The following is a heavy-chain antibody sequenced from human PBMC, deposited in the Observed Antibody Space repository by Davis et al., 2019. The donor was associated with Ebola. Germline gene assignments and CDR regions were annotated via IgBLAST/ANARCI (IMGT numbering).Heavy chain of an antibody. Sequence: GESLKLSCVASGFTFSRNSMNWVRQAPGKGLEWVSYISSSSTTIYYADSVKGRFTISRDNAKNALYLQMNSLRDEDTAVYYCARAGMVQGVITKWDGYWGQGTLVTVSS. CDR1: GFTFSRNS. CDR2: ISSSSTTI. D-gene: IGHD3-10*01. CDR3: ARAGMVQGVITKWDGY. J-gene: IGHJ4*02. V-gene: IGHV3-48*02.